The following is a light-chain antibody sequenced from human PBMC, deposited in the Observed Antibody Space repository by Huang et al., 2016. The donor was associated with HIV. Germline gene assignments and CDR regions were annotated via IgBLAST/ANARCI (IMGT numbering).Light chain of an antibody. CDR2: CAS. CDR1: QGVLYTSNSKNY. Sequence: DIVMTQSPDSLAASLGERATINCKSSQGVLYTSNSKNYLAWYQQKPGQQPKLLIYCASTRAAGVPDRFSGSGTGTDFPLTINSLQAGDVSIDQCQQKYSPPYIFGQGTRLGIK. J-gene: IGKJ2*01. CDR3: QQKYSPPYI. V-gene: IGKV4-1*01.